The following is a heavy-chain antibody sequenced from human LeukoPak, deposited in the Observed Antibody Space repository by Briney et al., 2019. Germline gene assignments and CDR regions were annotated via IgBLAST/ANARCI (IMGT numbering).Heavy chain of an antibody. CDR1: GFTFSSYS. J-gene: IGHJ4*02. CDR3: AKDRWNSYGGPDYFDY. D-gene: IGHD5-18*01. V-gene: IGHV3-23*01. Sequence: GGSLRLSCAASGFTFSSYSMNWVRQAPGKGLEWVSAIRGSGGSTFYADSVKGRFTISRDNSKNTLYLQMNSLRAEDAAVYYCAKDRWNSYGGPDYFDYWGQGTLVTVSS. CDR2: IRGSGGST.